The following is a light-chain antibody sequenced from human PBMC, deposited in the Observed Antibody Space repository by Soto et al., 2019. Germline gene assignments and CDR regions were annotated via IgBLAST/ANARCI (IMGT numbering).Light chain of an antibody. V-gene: IGKV3-15*01. CDR2: GAS. CDR3: QQYNNWPPVT. Sequence: EIVMTQSPGYLSVSPGERATLSCRASQSVSSNLAWYQQKPGQAPRLLIYGASTRATGIPARFSGSGSGTEFTLTISSLQSEDFAVYYCQQYNNWPPVTFGPGTKVDIK. CDR1: QSVSSN. J-gene: IGKJ3*01.